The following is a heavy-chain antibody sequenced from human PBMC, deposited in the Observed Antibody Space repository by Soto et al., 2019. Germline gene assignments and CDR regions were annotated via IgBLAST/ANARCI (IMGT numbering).Heavy chain of an antibody. V-gene: IGHV4-39*01. D-gene: IGHD3-22*01. Sequence: QLQLQESGPGLVKPSETLSLTCNVSGGSISSSNYYWGWIRQPPGEGLQWIGSIYYNGRTNYNPSCQSRVTISQDTSKNQFFLKMSSVTAADTAVYYCARQEGYLAGCQGFWGQGALVTVSS. CDR1: GGSISSSNYY. CDR2: IYYNGRT. J-gene: IGHJ4*02. CDR3: ARQEGYLAGCQGF.